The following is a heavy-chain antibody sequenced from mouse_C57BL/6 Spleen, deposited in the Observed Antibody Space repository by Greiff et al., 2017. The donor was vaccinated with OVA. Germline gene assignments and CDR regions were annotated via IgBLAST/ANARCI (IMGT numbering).Heavy chain of an antibody. CDR2: LNPSNGGT. J-gene: IGHJ2*01. Sequence: QVQLQQPGTELVKPGASVKLSCKASGYTFTSYWMHWVKQRPGQGLEWIGTLNPSNGGTNYNEKFKSKATLTVDTSSRTAYMQLSSLTSEDSAVYDCARSSYDYDGDLDYWGQGTTLTVSS. CDR3: ARSSYDYDGDLDY. V-gene: IGHV1-53*01. CDR1: GYTFTSYW. D-gene: IGHD2-4*01.